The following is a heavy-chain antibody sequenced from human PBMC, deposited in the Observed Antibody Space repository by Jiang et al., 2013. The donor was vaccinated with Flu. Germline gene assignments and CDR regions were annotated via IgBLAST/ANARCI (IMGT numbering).Heavy chain of an antibody. D-gene: IGHD3-10*01. CDR2: IYWDDDK. J-gene: IGHJ4*02. Sequence: KPTQTLTLTCTISGLSLSTTAMGVGWIRQPPGKALEWLALIYWDDDKCYRPSLKRRLTITKDTSKNQVVLIMTDMDPVDTATYFXVHISDFGELLGDYWGQGTLVTV. V-gene: IGHV2-5*02. CDR3: VHISDFGELLGDY. CDR1: GLSLSTTAMG.